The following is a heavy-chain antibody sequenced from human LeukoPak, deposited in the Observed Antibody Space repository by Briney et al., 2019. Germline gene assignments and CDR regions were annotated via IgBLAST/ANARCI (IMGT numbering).Heavy chain of an antibody. J-gene: IGHJ5*02. CDR2: IDPSDSYT. CDR1: GYSFTSYW. V-gene: IGHV5-10-1*01. D-gene: IGHD3-3*01. CDR3: ARRNYDFWSGSTNWFDP. Sequence: GESLKISCKGSGYSFTSYWISWVRQMPGKGLEWMGRIDPSDSYTNYSASFQGHVTISADKSISTAYLQWSSLKASDTAMYYCARRNYDFWSGSTNWFDPWGQGTLVTVSS.